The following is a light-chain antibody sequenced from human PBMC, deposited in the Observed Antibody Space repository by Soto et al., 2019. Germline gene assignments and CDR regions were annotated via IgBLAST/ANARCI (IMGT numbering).Light chain of an antibody. CDR2: GAS. CDR3: QQYNNSPT. V-gene: IGKV3-15*01. Sequence: EIVLTQSPGTLSLSPGERATLSCRASQSVSSSYLAWYQQKPGQAPRLLIYGASTRATGIPARFSGSGSGTEFTLTISSLQSEDFAVYYCQQYNNSPTFGQGTKVDIK. CDR1: QSVSSSY. J-gene: IGKJ1*01.